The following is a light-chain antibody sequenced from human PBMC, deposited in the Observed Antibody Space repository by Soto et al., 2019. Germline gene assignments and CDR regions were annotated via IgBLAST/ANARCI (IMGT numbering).Light chain of an antibody. Sequence: QSALTQPASVSGSPGQSITISCTGTSSDVGGYNYVSWYQQYPGRVPKLLIYKVSIRPSGVSYRFSGSKSGNTASLTISGPQAEDEADYFCTSYSISTAYLFGTGTKLTVL. CDR1: SSDVGGYNY. V-gene: IGLV2-14*01. CDR2: KVS. CDR3: TSYSISTAYL. J-gene: IGLJ1*01.